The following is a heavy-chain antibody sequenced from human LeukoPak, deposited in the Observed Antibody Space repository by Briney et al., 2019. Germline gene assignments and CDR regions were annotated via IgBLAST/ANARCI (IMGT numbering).Heavy chain of an antibody. CDR2: ISSSSSYI. J-gene: IGHJ6*02. V-gene: IGHV3-21*01. CDR3: ARGHCSGGSCYSYYYYYYGMDV. CDR1: GFTFSSYS. D-gene: IGHD2-15*01. Sequence: GGSLRLSCAASGFTFSSYSMNWVRQAPGKGLEWASSISSSSSYIYYADSVKGRFTISRDNAKNSLYLQMNSLRAEDTAVYYCARGHCSGGSCYSYYYYYYGMDVWGQGTTVTVSS.